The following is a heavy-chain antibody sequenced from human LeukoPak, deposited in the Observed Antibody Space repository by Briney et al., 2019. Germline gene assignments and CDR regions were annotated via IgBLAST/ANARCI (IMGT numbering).Heavy chain of an antibody. CDR3: ACSYCGGDCYSPDY. V-gene: IGHV3-48*02. Sequence: PGGSLGLSCAASGFTFNTYSMNWVRQAPGKGLEWISYISSSSNTIYYADSVKGRFTISRDNAKSSLYLQMNSLRDEDTAVYYCACSYCGGDCYSPDYWGQGTLVTVSS. D-gene: IGHD2-21*02. CDR2: ISSSSNTI. J-gene: IGHJ4*02. CDR1: GFTFNTYS.